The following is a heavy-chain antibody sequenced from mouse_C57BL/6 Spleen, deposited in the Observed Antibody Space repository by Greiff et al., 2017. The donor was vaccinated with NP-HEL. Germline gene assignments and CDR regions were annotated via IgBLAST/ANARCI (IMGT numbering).Heavy chain of an antibody. CDR3: AREPIYDGYYGYFDY. CDR2: IYPRSGNT. V-gene: IGHV1-81*01. D-gene: IGHD2-3*01. CDR1: GYTFTSYG. Sequence: VQLQQSGAELARPGASVKLSCKASGYTFTSYGISWVKQRTGQGLEWIGEIYPRSGNTYYNEKFKGKATLTADKSSSTAYMELRSLTSEDSAVYFCAREPIYDGYYGYFDYWGQGTTLTVSS. J-gene: IGHJ2*01.